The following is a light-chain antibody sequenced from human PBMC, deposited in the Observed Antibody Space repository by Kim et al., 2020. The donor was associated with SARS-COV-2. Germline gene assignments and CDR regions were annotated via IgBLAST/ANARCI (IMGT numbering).Light chain of an antibody. Sequence: SVSPGERATHSCRASQSISSDLAWYQQKPGQAPRLLMYGASSRATGIPARFSGSGSGTEFTLTISSLQSEDFAVYYCQQYNNWRTFGQGTKVDIK. CDR1: QSISSD. V-gene: IGKV3-15*01. J-gene: IGKJ1*01. CDR2: GAS. CDR3: QQYNNWRT.